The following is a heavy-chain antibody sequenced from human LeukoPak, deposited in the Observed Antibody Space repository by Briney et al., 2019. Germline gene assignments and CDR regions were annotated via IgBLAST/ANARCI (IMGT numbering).Heavy chain of an antibody. CDR1: GGSISSYY. CDR3: ARGRITMVRGVITTRRTNAFDI. V-gene: IGHV4-4*07. Sequence: SETLSLTCTVSGGSISSYYWSWIRQPAGKGLEWIGRIYTSGSTNYNPSLKSRVTISVDTSKNQFSLKLSSVTAADTAVYYCARGRITMVRGVITTRRTNAFDIWGQGTMVTVSS. CDR2: IYTSGST. D-gene: IGHD3-10*01. J-gene: IGHJ3*02.